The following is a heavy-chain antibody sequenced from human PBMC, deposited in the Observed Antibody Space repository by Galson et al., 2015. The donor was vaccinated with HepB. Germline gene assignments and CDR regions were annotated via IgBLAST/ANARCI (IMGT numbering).Heavy chain of an antibody. V-gene: IGHV1-69*04. CDR1: GGTFSGYA. J-gene: IGHJ3*02. D-gene: IGHD3-22*01. CDR2: IIPILGIA. CDR3: ARESPIKAAPTYYYDSSGYGRAFDI. Sequence: SVKVSCKASGGTFSGYAISWVRQAPGQGLEWMGRIIPILGIANYAQKFQGRVTITADKSTSTAYMELSSLRSEDTAVYYCARESPIKAAPTYYYDSSGYGRAFDIWGQGTMVTVSS.